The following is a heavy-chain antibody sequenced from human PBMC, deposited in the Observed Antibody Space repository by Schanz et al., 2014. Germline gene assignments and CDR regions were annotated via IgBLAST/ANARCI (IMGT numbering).Heavy chain of an antibody. Sequence: QVHLVQSGAEVKKPGASVKVSCKASGYTFTSDSMHWVRQAPGQGLEWMGWINTYNGDTNYALKLQGRITLTTDTATSTAYMELSSLRSEDTAVYYCAREVGLYDRGWFDPWGQGTLVTVSS. J-gene: IGHJ5*02. V-gene: IGHV1-18*04. CDR2: INTYNGDT. D-gene: IGHD3-22*01. CDR1: GYTFTSDS. CDR3: AREVGLYDRGWFDP.